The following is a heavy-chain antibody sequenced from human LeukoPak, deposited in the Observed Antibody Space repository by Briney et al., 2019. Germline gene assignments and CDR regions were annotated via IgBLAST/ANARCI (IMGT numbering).Heavy chain of an antibody. V-gene: IGHV1-8*01. CDR1: GYSFTNHD. J-gene: IGHJ4*02. Sequence: ASVKASCKASGYSFTNHDISWVRPATGQGLEWMGWMNPNSGNTGYAEKFQGRVTMTRDNSITTAYMELSSLRSEDTAVYYCARNSGLADCWGQGTLVTVSS. CDR3: ARNSGLADC. D-gene: IGHD5-12*01. CDR2: MNPNSGNT.